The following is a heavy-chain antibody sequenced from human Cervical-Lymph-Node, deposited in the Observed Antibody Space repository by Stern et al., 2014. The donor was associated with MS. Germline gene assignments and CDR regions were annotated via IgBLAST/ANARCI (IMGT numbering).Heavy chain of an antibody. D-gene: IGHD2-15*01. J-gene: IGHJ3*02. CDR3: ARGVMVAATYAYDI. CDR2: INRDESCT. Sequence: EVQLVQSGGGLVQPGGSLRLSCAASGFTFSTYWMHWVRQAPGKVLGWVSRINRDESCTTQGDSVKGRFSISRDNDKNTLYLQMNSLRAEDTAVYYCARGVMVAATYAYDIWGQGTMVTISS. V-gene: IGHV3-74*01. CDR1: GFTFSTYW.